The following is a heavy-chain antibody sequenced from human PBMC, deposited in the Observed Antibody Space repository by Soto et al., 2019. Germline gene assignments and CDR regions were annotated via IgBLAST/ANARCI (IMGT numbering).Heavy chain of an antibody. CDR1: GGSISSGGYY. CDR3: ARDRLDYCGNTGWFDP. Sequence: SEPLSLTCTVSGGSISSGGYYWSWIRQHPGKGLEWIGYIYYSGSTYYNPSLKSRVTISVDTSKNQFSLKLSSVTAADTAVYYCARDRLDYCGNTGWFDPWGQGTLVTVSS. D-gene: IGHD4-17*01. CDR2: IYYSGST. V-gene: IGHV4-31*03. J-gene: IGHJ5*02.